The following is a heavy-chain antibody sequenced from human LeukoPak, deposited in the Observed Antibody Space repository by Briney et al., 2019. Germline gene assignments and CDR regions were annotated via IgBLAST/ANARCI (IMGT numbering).Heavy chain of an antibody. CDR1: GYTFSGYY. D-gene: IGHD2-15*01. Sequence: GASVKVSYKASGYTFSGYYMHWVRQAPGQGLEWMGWINPNSGGTNYAQKFLGRVTVTRDTSISTAYMELSRLRSDDTAVYYCARDELKRPFVDGVAEAATRYNAMDGWGQGPTVNVSS. V-gene: IGHV1-2*02. J-gene: IGHJ6*02. CDR3: ARDELKRPFVDGVAEAATRYNAMDG. CDR2: INPNSGGT.